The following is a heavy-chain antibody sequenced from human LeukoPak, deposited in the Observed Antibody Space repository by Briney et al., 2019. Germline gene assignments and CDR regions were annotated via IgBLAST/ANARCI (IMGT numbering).Heavy chain of an antibody. J-gene: IGHJ6*02. V-gene: IGHV1-2*02. D-gene: IGHD6-19*01. Sequence: ASVKVSCKASGYTFTGYYMHWVRQAPGQGLEWMGWINPNSGGTNYAQKFQGRVTMTRDTSISTAYMELSRLRSDDTAVYYCARDPYSSGRLGYYYYGMDVWGQGTTVTVSS. CDR1: GYTFTGYY. CDR3: ARDPYSSGRLGYYYYGMDV. CDR2: INPNSGGT.